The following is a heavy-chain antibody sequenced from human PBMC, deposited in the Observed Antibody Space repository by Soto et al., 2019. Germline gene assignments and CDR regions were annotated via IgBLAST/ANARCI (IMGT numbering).Heavy chain of an antibody. CDR3: AREGVSSSWYNYYGMDV. CDR2: ICYSGST. Sequence: QAQLQESGPGLVKPSETLSLTCTVSGGSISSYYWSWIRQPPGKGLEWIGYICYSGSTNYNPSLKSRVTISVDTSKNQFSLKLSSVTAADTAVYYCAREGVSSSWYNYYGMDVWGQGTTVTVSS. J-gene: IGHJ6*02. V-gene: IGHV4-59*01. CDR1: GGSISSYY. D-gene: IGHD6-13*01.